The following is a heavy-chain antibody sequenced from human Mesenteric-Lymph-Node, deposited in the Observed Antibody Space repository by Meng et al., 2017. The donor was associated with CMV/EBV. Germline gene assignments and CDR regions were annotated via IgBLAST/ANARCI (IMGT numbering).Heavy chain of an antibody. Sequence: SLKISCAASGFTFDDYAMHWVRQAPGKGLEWVSGITWNSGTMGYADSVKGRFTISRDNAKNSLYLLMNSLKPEDTALYYCAKDLAVTVYGIAFDIWGQGTMVTVSS. D-gene: IGHD5/OR15-5a*01. V-gene: IGHV3-9*01. CDR1: GFTFDDYA. CDR2: ITWNSGTM. CDR3: AKDLAVTVYGIAFDI. J-gene: IGHJ3*02.